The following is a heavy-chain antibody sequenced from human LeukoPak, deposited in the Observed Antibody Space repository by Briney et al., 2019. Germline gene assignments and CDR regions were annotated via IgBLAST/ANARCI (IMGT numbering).Heavy chain of an antibody. CDR2: IYYSGST. Sequence: SETLSLTCTVSGGSISSGGYYWSWIRQHPGKGLEWIGYIYYSGSTYYNPSLKSRVTISVDTSKNQFSLKLSSMTAADTAVYYCARSGTVAYLYWGQGTLVTVSS. D-gene: IGHD3-10*01. J-gene: IGHJ4*02. CDR3: ARSGTVAYLY. CDR1: GGSISSGGYY. V-gene: IGHV4-31*03.